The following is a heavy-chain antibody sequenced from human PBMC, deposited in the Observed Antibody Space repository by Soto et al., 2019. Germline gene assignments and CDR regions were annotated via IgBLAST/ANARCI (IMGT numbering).Heavy chain of an antibody. Sequence: QVQLVESGGGVVQPGRSLRLSCAASGFTFSSYGMHWVRQAPGKGLEWVAGISYVGSNKYYADSVKGRFTISRDNSKNTLDLQTNSMRAEDTAVYYCAKDHPSESCLHWGQGTLVTVSS. D-gene: IGHD1-26*01. V-gene: IGHV3-30*18. J-gene: IGHJ4*02. CDR2: ISYVGSNK. CDR3: AKDHPSESCLH. CDR1: GFTFSSYG.